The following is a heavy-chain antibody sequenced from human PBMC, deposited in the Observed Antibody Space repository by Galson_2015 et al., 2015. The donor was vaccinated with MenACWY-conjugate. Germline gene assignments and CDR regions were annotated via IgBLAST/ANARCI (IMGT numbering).Heavy chain of an antibody. CDR3: ARVSSGDYYNWFDP. CDR2: IYYSGST. J-gene: IGHJ5*02. D-gene: IGHD3-22*01. Sequence: LSLTCTVSGGSISSSSYYWGWIRQPPGKGLKWIGSIYYSGSTYYNPSLKSRVTISVDTSKNQFPLKLGSVTAADTAVYYCARVSSGDYYNWFDPWGQGTLVTVSS. V-gene: IGHV4-39*06. CDR1: GGSISSSSYY.